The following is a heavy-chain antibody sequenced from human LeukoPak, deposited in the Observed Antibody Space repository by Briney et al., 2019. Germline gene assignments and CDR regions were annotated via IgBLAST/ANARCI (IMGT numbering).Heavy chain of an antibody. D-gene: IGHD5-12*01. CDR3: ARLEMATTSFDY. CDR2: FDPEDGET. V-gene: IGHV1-24*01. CDR1: GYTLTELS. Sequence: ASVKVSCKVSGYTLTELSMHWVRQAPGKGLEWMGGFDPEDGETIYAQKFQGRVTMTEDTSTDTAYMELSSLRSEDTAVYYCARLEMATTSFDYWGQGTLVTVSS. J-gene: IGHJ4*02.